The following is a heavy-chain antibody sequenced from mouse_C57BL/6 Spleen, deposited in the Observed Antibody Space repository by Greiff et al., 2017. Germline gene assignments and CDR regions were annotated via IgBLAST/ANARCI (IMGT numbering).Heavy chain of an antibody. CDR1: GFTFSSYG. J-gene: IGHJ4*01. CDR3: ARKGTNYDGAMDY. D-gene: IGHD2-4*01. CDR2: ISSGGSYT. Sequence: EVKLVESGGDLVKPGGSLKLSCAASGFTFSSYGMSWVRQTPDKRLEWVATISSGGSYTYYPDSVKGRFTISRDNAKNTLYLQMSSLKSEDTAMYYCARKGTNYDGAMDYWGQGTSVTVSS. V-gene: IGHV5-6*02.